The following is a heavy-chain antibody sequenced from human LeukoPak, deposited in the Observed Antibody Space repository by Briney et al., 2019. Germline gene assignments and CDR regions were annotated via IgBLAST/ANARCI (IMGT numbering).Heavy chain of an antibody. V-gene: IGHV1-46*01. J-gene: IGHJ4*02. Sequence: GASVKVSCKASGYTFTGYYMHWVRQAPGQGLEWMGIINPSGGSTTYAQKFQGRVTMTRDTSTSTVYMELSSLRSEDTAVYYRASGYSSSFAFDYWGQGTLVTVSS. CDR3: ASGYSSSFAFDY. D-gene: IGHD6-13*01. CDR2: INPSGGST. CDR1: GYTFTGYY.